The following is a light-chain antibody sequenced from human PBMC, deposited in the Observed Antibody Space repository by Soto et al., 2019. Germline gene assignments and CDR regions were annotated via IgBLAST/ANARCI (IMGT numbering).Light chain of an antibody. Sequence: EIVLTQSPGTLSLSPGERATLSCRASQSVSSSYLAWYQQKPGQAPRLLIYGASSRATGIPDRFSGSGSGTDFTITISSLEPEDFAVYYCQQRSNWPITFGQGTRLEIK. CDR1: QSVSSSY. CDR3: QQRSNWPIT. V-gene: IGKV3D-20*02. CDR2: GAS. J-gene: IGKJ5*01.